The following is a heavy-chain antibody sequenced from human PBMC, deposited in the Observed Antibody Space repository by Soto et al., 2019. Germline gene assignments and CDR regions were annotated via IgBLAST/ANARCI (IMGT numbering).Heavy chain of an antibody. D-gene: IGHD3-3*01. J-gene: IGHJ4*02. CDR1: GFTFISYA. V-gene: IGHV3-30-3*01. Sequence: GGSLRLSCAASGFTFISYAMHWVLQAPGKGLEWVAVISYDGSNKYYADSVKGRFTISRDNSKNTLYLQMNSLRAEDTAVYYCARDITIFGVVIFDHWGQGTLVTVSS. CDR3: ARDITIFGVVIFDH. CDR2: ISYDGSNK.